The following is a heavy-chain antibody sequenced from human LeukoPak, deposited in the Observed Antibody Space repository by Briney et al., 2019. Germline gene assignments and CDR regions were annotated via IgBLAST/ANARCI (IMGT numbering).Heavy chain of an antibody. CDR1: GFTFDDYG. Sequence: GGSLRLSCAASGFTFDDYGMSWVRQAPGKGLEWVSGINWNGGSTGYADSVKGRFTISRGNAKNSLYLQMNTLRAEDTALYHCARVPYYYGMDVWGQGTTVTVSS. CDR2: INWNGGST. V-gene: IGHV3-20*01. J-gene: IGHJ6*02. CDR3: ARVPYYYGMDV.